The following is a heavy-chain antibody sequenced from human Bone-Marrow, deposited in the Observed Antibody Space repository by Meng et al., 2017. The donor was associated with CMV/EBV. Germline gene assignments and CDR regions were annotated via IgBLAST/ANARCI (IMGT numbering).Heavy chain of an antibody. V-gene: IGHV3-9*01. CDR3: AKDGYCSSTSCYDYYYYGMDV. CDR1: GFTFDDYV. Sequence: GGSLRLSCAASGFTFDDYVMHWVRQAPGKGLEWVSGISWNSGSIGYADSVKGRFTISRDNAKNSLYLQMNSLRAEDTALYYCAKDGYCSSTSCYDYYYYGMDVWGQGTTVTVSS. CDR2: ISWNSGSI. J-gene: IGHJ6*02. D-gene: IGHD2-2*01.